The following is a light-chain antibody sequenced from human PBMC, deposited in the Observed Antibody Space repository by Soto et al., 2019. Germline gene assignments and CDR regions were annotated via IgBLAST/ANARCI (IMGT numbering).Light chain of an antibody. CDR3: QSYDNRLFLV. CDR1: ASNIGADYD. J-gene: IGLJ2*01. CDR2: GNS. Sequence: QSALTQPPSVSGAPGQRVTISCTGSASNIGADYDVHWYQHLPGTAPKLLIYGNSNRPSGVPDRFSGSKSGASASLAITGLQAEDEADYYCQSYDNRLFLVFGGGTKLTVL. V-gene: IGLV1-40*03.